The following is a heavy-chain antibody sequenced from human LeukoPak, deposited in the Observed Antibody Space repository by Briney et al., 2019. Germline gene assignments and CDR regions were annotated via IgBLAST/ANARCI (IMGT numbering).Heavy chain of an antibody. CDR1: GGSMTTYY. CDR2: IFYSGTT. D-gene: IGHD3-9*01. Sequence: SETLSLTCTVSGGSMTTYYWSWIRQPPGKGLEWIGFIFYSGTTNYNPSLKSRVTISVDTSKNQFSLKLTSVTAADTAVYYCAREYDILSNYDAFDIWGQGTMVTVSS. J-gene: IGHJ3*02. V-gene: IGHV4-59*12. CDR3: AREYDILSNYDAFDI.